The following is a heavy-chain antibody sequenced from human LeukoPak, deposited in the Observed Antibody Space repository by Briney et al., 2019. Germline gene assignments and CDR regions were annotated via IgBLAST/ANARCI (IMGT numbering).Heavy chain of an antibody. D-gene: IGHD3-22*01. CDR2: ISYDGSNK. Sequence: GGSLRLSCAASGFTFSSYGMHWVRQAPGKGLEWVAVISYDGSNKYYADSVKGRFTNSRDNSKNTLYLQMNSLRAEDTAVYYCAKDHMIVVVITRGIDYWGQGTPVTVSS. J-gene: IGHJ4*02. V-gene: IGHV3-30*18. CDR3: AKDHMIVVVITRGIDY. CDR1: GFTFSSYG.